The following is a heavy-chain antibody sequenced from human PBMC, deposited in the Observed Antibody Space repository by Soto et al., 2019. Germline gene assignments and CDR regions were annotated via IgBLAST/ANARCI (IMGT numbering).Heavy chain of an antibody. V-gene: IGHV4-30-4*01. CDR2: IYYIGIT. J-gene: IGHJ4*02. Sequence: PSETLSLTCTVSGGSISSDDCYWSWIRQAPGKGLEWIGHIYYIGITDYNPSLKSRLTISIDTSRNQFSLELTSVSAADTAVYYCARDRSNSPDFFDYWGQGTLVTVSS. D-gene: IGHD6-13*01. CDR1: GGSISSDDCY. CDR3: ARDRSNSPDFFDY.